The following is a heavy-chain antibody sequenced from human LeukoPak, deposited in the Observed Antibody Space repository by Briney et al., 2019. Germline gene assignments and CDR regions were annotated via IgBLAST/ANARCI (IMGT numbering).Heavy chain of an antibody. CDR3: GRCIAAAGRKDPWYFDY. CDR1: GGSISSYY. J-gene: IGHJ4*02. D-gene: IGHD6-13*01. Sequence: SETLSLTCTVSGGSISSYYWSWIRQPPGKGLEWIGYIYYSGSTNYNPSLKSRVTISVDTSKNQFSLKLSSVTAADTAVYYCGRCIAAAGRKDPWYFDYWGQGTLVTVSS. CDR2: IYYSGST. V-gene: IGHV4-59*01.